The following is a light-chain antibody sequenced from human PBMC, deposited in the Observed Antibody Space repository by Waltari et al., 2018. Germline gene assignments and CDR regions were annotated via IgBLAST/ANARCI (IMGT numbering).Light chain of an antibody. CDR3: QQSKTYPLT. CDR1: HYINTD. J-gene: IGKJ4*01. CDR2: TAS. Sequence: DIQFTQSPSFMSASVGDRVTITCRASHYINTDLAWYQEKPGKVPKLLIYTASFLQSGVPSRFSGSGSGTEFTLSISSLQPEDFATYLCQQSKTYPLTFGGGTKVEIK. V-gene: IGKV1-9*01.